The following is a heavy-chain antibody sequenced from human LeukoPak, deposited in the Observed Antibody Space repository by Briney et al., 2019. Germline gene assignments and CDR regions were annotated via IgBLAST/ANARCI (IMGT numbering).Heavy chain of an antibody. CDR1: GGSFSGYY. D-gene: IGHD1-26*01. J-gene: IGHJ4*02. V-gene: IGHV4-34*01. CDR3: ARVRGATFHFDY. CDR2: INHSGST. Sequence: PSETLSLTCAVYGGSFSGYYWSWIRQPPGKGLEWIGEINHSGSTNYNPSLKSRVTISVDTSKTQFSLKLSSVTAADTAVYYCARVRGATFHFDYWGQGTLVTVSS.